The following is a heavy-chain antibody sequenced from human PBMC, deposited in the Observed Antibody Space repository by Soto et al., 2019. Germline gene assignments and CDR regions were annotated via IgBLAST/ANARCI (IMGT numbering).Heavy chain of an antibody. V-gene: IGHV4-34*01. CDR1: GGSFSGYY. CDR2: INHSGST. CDR3: ARGGYYDSSGYYYYYGMDV. D-gene: IGHD3-22*01. J-gene: IGHJ6*02. Sequence: PSETLSLTCTVYGGSFSGYYWSWIRQPPGKXLEWIGEINHSGSTKYNPSLKSRVFISVDRSKNQFSLKLSSVTAADTAMYYCARGGYYDSSGYYYYYGMDVWGQGTTVTVSS.